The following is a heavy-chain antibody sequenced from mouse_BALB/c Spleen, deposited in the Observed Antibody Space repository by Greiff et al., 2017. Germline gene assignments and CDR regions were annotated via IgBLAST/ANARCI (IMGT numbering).Heavy chain of an antibody. J-gene: IGHJ3*01. CDR1: GFTFSSFG. CDR3: ARGDAPWFAY. V-gene: IGHV5-17*02. CDR2: ISSGSSTI. Sequence: EVKLVESGGGLVQPGGSRKLSCAASGFTFSSFGMHWVRQAPEKGLEWVAYISSGSSTIYYADTVKGRFTISRDNPKNTLFLQMTSLRSEDTAMYYCARGDAPWFAYWGQGTLVTVSA.